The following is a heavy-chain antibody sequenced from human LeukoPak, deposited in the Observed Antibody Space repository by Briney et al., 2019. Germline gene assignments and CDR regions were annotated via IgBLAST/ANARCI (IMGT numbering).Heavy chain of an antibody. CDR3: AKSSTSQRGYYGMDV. CDR1: GFTFSNYA. D-gene: IGHD6-25*01. J-gene: IGHJ6*02. CDR2: ITDSGSST. Sequence: GGSLRLSCAASGFTFSNYAMSWVRQAPGKGLEWVSFITDSGSSTYYADSVKGRFTISRDSSKNTLSPQMNSLRVEDTGVYFCAKSSTSQRGYYGMDVWGQGTTVPVSS. V-gene: IGHV3-23*01.